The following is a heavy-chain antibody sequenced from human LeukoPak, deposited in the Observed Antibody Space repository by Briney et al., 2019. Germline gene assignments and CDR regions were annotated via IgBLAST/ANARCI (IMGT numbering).Heavy chain of an antibody. CDR2: INSDGSST. D-gene: IGHD6-19*01. J-gene: IGHJ6*02. V-gene: IGHV3-74*01. Sequence: PGGSLRLSCAASGFTFDDYAMHWVRQAPGKGLVWVSRINSDGSSTSYADSVKGRFTISRDNAKNTLYLQMNSLRAEDTAVYYCASAGYSSGWYRMYYYYGMDVWGQGTTVTVSS. CDR1: GFTFDDYA. CDR3: ASAGYSSGWYRMYYYYGMDV.